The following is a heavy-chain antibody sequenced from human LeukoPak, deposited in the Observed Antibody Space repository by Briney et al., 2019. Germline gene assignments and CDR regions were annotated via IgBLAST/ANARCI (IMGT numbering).Heavy chain of an antibody. D-gene: IGHD1-26*01. V-gene: IGHV1-2*06. Sequence: GASVKVSCKASGYTFTGYYMHWVRQAPGQGLEWMGRINPNTGGTNYAQKFQGRVTMTRDTSISTAYMELSRLRSDNTAVYYCARDRGGSYSDYWGQGTLVTVSS. J-gene: IGHJ4*02. CDR1: GYTFTGYY. CDR3: ARDRGGSYSDY. CDR2: INPNTGGT.